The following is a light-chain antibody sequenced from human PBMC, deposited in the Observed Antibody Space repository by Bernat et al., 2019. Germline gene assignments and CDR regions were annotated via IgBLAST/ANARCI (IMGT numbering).Light chain of an antibody. Sequence: DIQMTQSPSSLSASVGDRVTITCRASQVIGTYVAWYQQKPGKAPNLLIYGASTVQTGVPSRFSGSGSGTEFTLTITSLRPEDFATYHCQQLNSYPITFGQGTRLEIK. CDR1: QVIGTY. CDR3: QQLNSYPIT. J-gene: IGKJ5*01. V-gene: IGKV1-9*01. CDR2: GAS.